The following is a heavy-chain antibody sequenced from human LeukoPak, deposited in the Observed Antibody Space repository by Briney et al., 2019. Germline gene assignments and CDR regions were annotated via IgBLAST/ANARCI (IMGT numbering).Heavy chain of an antibody. CDR1: GYTFTGYY. Sequence: ASVKVSFKSSGYTFTGYYMHWVRQAPAQGLEWMGWINPNSGGTNYAQKSQGRVTMTRDRSISTAYMELSRLRSDDTAVYYCARHHIVATIASPDYYYYYGMDVWGQGTTVTVPS. J-gene: IGHJ6*02. CDR2: INPNSGGT. CDR3: ARHHIVATIASPDYYYYYGMDV. D-gene: IGHD5-12*01. V-gene: IGHV1-2*02.